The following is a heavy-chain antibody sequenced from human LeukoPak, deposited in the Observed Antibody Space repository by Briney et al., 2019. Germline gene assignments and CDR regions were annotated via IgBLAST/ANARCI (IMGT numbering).Heavy chain of an antibody. CDR3: ARSRRDGDYLFNAFDI. D-gene: IGHD4-17*01. J-gene: IGHJ3*02. V-gene: IGHV3-48*03. Sequence: PGGSLRLSCAASGFTFSSYEMNWVRQAPGKGLEWVSYISSSGSTIYYADSVKGRFTISRDNAKNSLYLQMNSLRAEDTAVYYCARSRRDGDYLFNAFDIWGQGTMVTVSS. CDR2: ISSSGSTI. CDR1: GFTFSSYE.